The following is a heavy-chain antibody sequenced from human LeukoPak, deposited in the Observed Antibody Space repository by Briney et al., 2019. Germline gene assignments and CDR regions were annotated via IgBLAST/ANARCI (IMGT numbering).Heavy chain of an antibody. J-gene: IGHJ4*02. CDR3: AHQPIYGGPFDY. Sequence: GSGPTLVNPTQTLTLTCTFSGFSLSTSGMGVGWIRQPPGKALEWLALIYWDDDKRYSPSLKSRLTVTKDTSKNQVALTMTNMDPVDTATYFCAHQPIYGGPFDYWGQGTLVTVSS. CDR1: GFSLSTSGMG. CDR2: IYWDDDK. D-gene: IGHD4-23*01. V-gene: IGHV2-5*02.